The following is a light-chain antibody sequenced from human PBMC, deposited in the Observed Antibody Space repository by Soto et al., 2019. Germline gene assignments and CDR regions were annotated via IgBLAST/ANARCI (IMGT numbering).Light chain of an antibody. CDR3: QHCDYLPI. CDR2: DAS. J-gene: IGKJ3*01. CDR1: QDITSY. Sequence: DIQMTQSPSSLSASVGDRVTITCQASQDITSYLNWYQHKPGKAPKLLIYDASILEAGVPPRFSGSGSGTDLTLTISSLQPEDFATYYCQHCDYLPIFGPGTTVDFK. V-gene: IGKV1-33*01.